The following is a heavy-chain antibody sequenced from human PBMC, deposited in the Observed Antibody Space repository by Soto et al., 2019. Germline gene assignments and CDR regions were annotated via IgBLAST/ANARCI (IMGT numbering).Heavy chain of an antibody. CDR2: INAGNGNT. V-gene: IGHV1-3*05. CDR3: ARSIVVVTDLGY. J-gene: IGHJ4*02. D-gene: IGHD2-21*02. CDR1: GYTFTSYA. Sequence: QVQLVQSGAEEKKPGASVKGSCKASGYTFTSYAMHWVRQAPGQRLEWMGWINAGNGNTKYSQKFHGRVTITRDTSASTAYMELSSLRSEDTAVYYCARSIVVVTDLGYWGQGTLVTVSS.